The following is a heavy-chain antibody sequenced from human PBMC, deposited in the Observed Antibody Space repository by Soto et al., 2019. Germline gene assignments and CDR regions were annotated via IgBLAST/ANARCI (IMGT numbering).Heavy chain of an antibody. J-gene: IGHJ3*02. V-gene: IGHV3-64*01. D-gene: IGHD5-12*01. CDR2: ISGNGGTT. Sequence: GSLRLSCVASGFTFRNYVMHWVRQAPGKGLEDVAAISGNGGTTYYANSVKGRFSISRDNSKNVLFLTMDSLRAEDMAVYYCASSVAIYAFDIWGRGTMVTVSS. CDR1: GFTFRNYV. CDR3: ASSVAIYAFDI.